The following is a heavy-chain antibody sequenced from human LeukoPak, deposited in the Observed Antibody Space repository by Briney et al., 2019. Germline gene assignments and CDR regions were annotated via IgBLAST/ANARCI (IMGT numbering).Heavy chain of an antibody. CDR2: ISGSGGST. Sequence: GGSLRLSCAASGFTFSSYAMSWVRQAPGKGLEWVAAISGSGGSTYYADSVKGRFTISRDNSKNTLYLQMNSLRAEDTAVYYCAKAGYAYSYGYYFDYWGQGTLVTVSS. CDR3: AKAGYAYSYGYYFDY. D-gene: IGHD5-18*01. J-gene: IGHJ4*02. V-gene: IGHV3-23*01. CDR1: GFTFSSYA.